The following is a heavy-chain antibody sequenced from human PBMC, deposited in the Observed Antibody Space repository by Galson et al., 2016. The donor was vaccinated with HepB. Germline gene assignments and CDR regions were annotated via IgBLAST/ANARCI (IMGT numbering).Heavy chain of an antibody. CDR3: AKERLVRRIFDH. CDR2: ISSRRTT. CDR1: GFVFSNFG. Sequence: SLRLSCAASGFVFSNFGLSWVRQAPGKGLEWVASISSRRTTYYSDSVQGRFTISRDNSNNTLYLQMNGLRAEGTAVYYCAKERLVRRIFDHWGQGTLLTVPS. J-gene: IGHJ4*02. D-gene: IGHD1-1*01. V-gene: IGHV3-23*01.